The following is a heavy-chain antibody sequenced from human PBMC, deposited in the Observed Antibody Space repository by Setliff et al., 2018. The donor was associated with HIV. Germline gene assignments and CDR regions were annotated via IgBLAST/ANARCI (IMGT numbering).Heavy chain of an antibody. CDR1: GFAFSSFG. D-gene: IGHD3-10*01. CDR2: IGQDGSEK. Sequence: PGGSLRLSCTASGFAFSSFGMHWVRQAPGKGLEWVANIGQDGSEKNYVDSVKGRFTISRDNAKNSMDLQMNSLRAEDTAIYYCARKLRPGHGVDVWGQGTKVTVSS. CDR3: ARKLRPGHGVDV. V-gene: IGHV3-7*01. J-gene: IGHJ6*02.